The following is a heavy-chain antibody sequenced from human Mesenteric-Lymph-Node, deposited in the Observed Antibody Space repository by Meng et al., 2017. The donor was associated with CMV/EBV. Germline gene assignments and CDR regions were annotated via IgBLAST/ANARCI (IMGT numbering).Heavy chain of an antibody. CDR3: AKSYSSSSSGGGRVDY. CDR2: ITSSNNYI. Sequence: GESLKISCAASGFSFSSYTMNWVRQTPGKGLEWVASITSSNNYIYYADSVKGRVTISRDNSKNTLYLQMNSLRAEDTAVYYCAKSYSSSSSGGGRVDYWGQGTLVTVSS. D-gene: IGHD6-6*01. V-gene: IGHV3-21*04. CDR1: GFSFSSYT. J-gene: IGHJ4*02.